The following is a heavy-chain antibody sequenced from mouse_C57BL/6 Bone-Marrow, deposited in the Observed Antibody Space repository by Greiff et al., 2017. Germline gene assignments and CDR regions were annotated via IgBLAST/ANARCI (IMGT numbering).Heavy chain of an antibody. CDR1: GFTFSDYG. D-gene: IGHD1-1*01. J-gene: IGHJ2*01. CDR3: ASEGYYGSSYFFDY. V-gene: IGHV5-17*01. Sequence: EVMLVESGGGLVKPGGSLKLSWAASGFTFSDYGMHWVRQAPEKGLEWVAYISRGSSTIYYADTVKGRFTISRDNAKNTMFLQMTSLRSEDTAMDYCASEGYYGSSYFFDYWGQGTTLTVSS. CDR2: ISRGSSTI.